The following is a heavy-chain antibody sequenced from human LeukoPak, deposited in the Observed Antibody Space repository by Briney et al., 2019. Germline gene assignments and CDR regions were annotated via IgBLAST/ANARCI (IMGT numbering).Heavy chain of an antibody. J-gene: IGHJ4*02. Sequence: GRSLRLSCAASGITFSNYGMHWVRQAPGKGLEWVAVISYDGSNKYYADSVKGRFTISRDNSKNTLYLQMNSLRAEDTAVYYCAKDPSGGYYDSSGYYPKWYFDYWGQGTLVTVSS. D-gene: IGHD3-22*01. CDR1: GITFSNYG. CDR2: ISYDGSNK. V-gene: IGHV3-30*18. CDR3: AKDPSGGYYDSSGYYPKWYFDY.